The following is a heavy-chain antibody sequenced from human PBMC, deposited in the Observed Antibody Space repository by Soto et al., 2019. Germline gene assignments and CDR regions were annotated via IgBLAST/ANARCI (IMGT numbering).Heavy chain of an antibody. CDR1: GFTFSSCA. J-gene: IGHJ4*02. Sequence: QVQLVESGGGVVLPEKSLILSCAASGFTFSSCAMHWVRQAPGKGLEWVAVISYDGSNKYYTDSVKGRFTISRDNSKNTLYLQMNSLRAEDTAVYYCARPNGQWAGYFDYWGQGTLVTVSS. CDR2: ISYDGSNK. D-gene: IGHD1-26*01. V-gene: IGHV3-30-3*01. CDR3: ARPNGQWAGYFDY.